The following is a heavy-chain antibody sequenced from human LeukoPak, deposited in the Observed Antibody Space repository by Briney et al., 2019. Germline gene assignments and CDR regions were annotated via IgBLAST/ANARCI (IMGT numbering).Heavy chain of an antibody. J-gene: IGHJ4*02. CDR2: TFYRSKWYN. Sequence: SQTLSLTCAISGDSVSSNSAAWNWIRQSPSRGLEWLGRTFYRSKWYNDYAVSVKSRITVNSDTSKNQFSLQLNSVTPEDTAVYYCAREEVNSYGFEYWGQGTLVTVSS. D-gene: IGHD3-16*01. CDR1: GDSVSSNSAA. V-gene: IGHV6-1*01. CDR3: AREEVNSYGFEY.